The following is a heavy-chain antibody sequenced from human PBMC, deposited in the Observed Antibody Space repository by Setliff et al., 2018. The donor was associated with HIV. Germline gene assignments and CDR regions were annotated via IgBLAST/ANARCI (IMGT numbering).Heavy chain of an antibody. Sequence: ASVKVSCKASGYTFSTYGISWVRQAPGQGLEWMGWISAYNGNTNYAQKLQGRVTVTTDTSTRTAYMELRSLRSDDTAVYYCARDRGVYCISSSCYSPVDAFDIWGQGTMVTVSS. D-gene: IGHD2-2*01. V-gene: IGHV1-18*01. CDR2: ISAYNGNT. J-gene: IGHJ3*02. CDR1: GYTFSTYG. CDR3: ARDRGVYCISSSCYSPVDAFDI.